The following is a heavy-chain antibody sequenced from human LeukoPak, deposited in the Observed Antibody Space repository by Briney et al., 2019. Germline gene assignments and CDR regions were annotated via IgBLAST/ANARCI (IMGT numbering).Heavy chain of an antibody. CDR1: GFNISGNY. D-gene: IGHD2-8*01. V-gene: IGHV3-53*01. J-gene: IGHJ3*02. Sequence: PGGSLRLSCAVSGFNISGNYMSWVRQAPGKGPEWVSVSYSGGTTSYADSVRGRFTISRDNSKNTLYLQMNSLRADDTAVYFCARDPRLRGLDDTFDIWGHGTMVIVSS. CDR2: SYSGGTT. CDR3: ARDPRLRGLDDTFDI.